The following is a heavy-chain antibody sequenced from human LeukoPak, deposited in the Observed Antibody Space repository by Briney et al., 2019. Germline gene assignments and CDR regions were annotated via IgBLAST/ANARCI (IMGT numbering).Heavy chain of an antibody. D-gene: IGHD6-13*01. V-gene: IGHV4-59*08. J-gene: IGHJ5*02. CDR2: IYYSGST. Sequence: SETLSLTCTVSGGSISSYYWSWIRQPPGKGLEWIGCIYYSGSTNYNPSLKSRVTISVDTSKNQFSLKLSSVTAADTAVYYCARGLAVSSSWYGRWFDPWGQGTLVTVSS. CDR1: GGSISSYY. CDR3: ARGLAVSSSWYGRWFDP.